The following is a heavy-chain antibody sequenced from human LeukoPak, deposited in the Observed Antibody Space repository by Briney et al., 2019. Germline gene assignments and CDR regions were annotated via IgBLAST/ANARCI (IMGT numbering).Heavy chain of an antibody. CDR2: IYNSGST. D-gene: IGHD3-22*01. J-gene: IGHJ4*02. V-gene: IGHV4-59*01. CDR1: GGSISSYY. CDR3: ASSDSSGYHTFDY. Sequence: ETLSLTCTVSGGSISSYYWSWIRQPPGKGLEWIGYIYNSGSTNYNPSLKSRVTISVDTSKNQFSLKLSSVTAADTAVYYCASSDSSGYHTFDYWGQGTLVTVSS.